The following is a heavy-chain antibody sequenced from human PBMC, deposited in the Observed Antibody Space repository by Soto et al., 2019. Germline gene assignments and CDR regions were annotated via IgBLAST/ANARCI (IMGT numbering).Heavy chain of an antibody. J-gene: IGHJ4*02. Sequence: GGSLRLSCAASGFTFSNYAMSWVRQAPGKGLKWVSAISGGGDSTFYVDSVKGRFTISRDNSKNTLYLQMNSLRVEDTAVYYCAKRQAGAGFSSWGQGTLVTVSS. D-gene: IGHD6-13*01. CDR1: GFTFSNYA. CDR2: ISGGGDST. V-gene: IGHV3-23*01. CDR3: AKRQAGAGFSS.